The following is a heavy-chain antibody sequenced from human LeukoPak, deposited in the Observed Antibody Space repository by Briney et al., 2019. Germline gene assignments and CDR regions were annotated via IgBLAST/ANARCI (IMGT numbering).Heavy chain of an antibody. CDR1: GASVSSGSYY. Sequence: SETLSLTCTVSGASVSSGSYYWSWIRQPPGKGLEWIGYIYYSGSTNYNPSLKSRVTISVDTSKNQFSLKLSSVTAADTAVYYCARASIAAAGFDYWGQGTLVTVSS. V-gene: IGHV4-61*01. CDR2: IYYSGST. D-gene: IGHD6-13*01. J-gene: IGHJ4*02. CDR3: ARASIAAAGFDY.